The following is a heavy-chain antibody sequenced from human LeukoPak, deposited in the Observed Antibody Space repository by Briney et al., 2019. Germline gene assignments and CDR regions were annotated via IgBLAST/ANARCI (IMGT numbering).Heavy chain of an antibody. CDR3: ARAIRGSAVDTGDR. J-gene: IGHJ4*02. D-gene: IGHD3-10*01. CDR2: IKNDGSEE. Sequence: GGSLRLSCAASGFTFSRYWMRWVRQAPGKGLEGVANIKNDGSEEYYVVSVEGRFTISRDNARNSLFLQMNSLTVEDTAVYYCARAIRGSAVDTGDRWGQGTLVTVSS. CDR1: GFTFSRYW. V-gene: IGHV3-7*01.